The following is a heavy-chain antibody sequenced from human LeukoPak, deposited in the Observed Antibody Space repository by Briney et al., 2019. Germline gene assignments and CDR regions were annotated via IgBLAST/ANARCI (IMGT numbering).Heavy chain of an antibody. CDR2: ISYDGSNK. CDR1: GFSFSSHG. J-gene: IGHJ4*02. CDR3: AKDDGGFPDY. V-gene: IGHV3-30*18. D-gene: IGHD3-10*01. Sequence: GGSLRLSCAASGFSFSSHGMHWVRQAPGKGLEWVAVISYDGSNKYYADSVKGRFTISRDNSKNTLYLQMNSLRAEDTAVYYCAKDDGGFPDYWGQGTLVTVSS.